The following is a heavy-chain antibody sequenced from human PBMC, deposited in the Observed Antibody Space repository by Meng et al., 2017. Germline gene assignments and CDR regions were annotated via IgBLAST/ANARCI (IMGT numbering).Heavy chain of an antibody. CDR1: GYTFTGYY. CDR3: AGNLVADYYGSGSYYTFGGRPWYYFDY. CDR2: INPNSGGT. D-gene: IGHD3-10*01. J-gene: IGHJ4*02. V-gene: IGHV1-2*02. Sequence: ASVKVSCKASGYTFTGYYMHWVRQAPGQGLEWMGWINPNSGGTNYAQKFKGRVTMTGDTSISTAYMELSRLRSDDTAVYYCAGNLVADYYGSGSYYTFGGRPWYYFDYWGQGTLVTVSS.